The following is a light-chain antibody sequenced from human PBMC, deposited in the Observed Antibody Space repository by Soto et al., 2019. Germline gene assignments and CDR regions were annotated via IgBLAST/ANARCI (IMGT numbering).Light chain of an antibody. V-gene: IGKV1-17*01. CDR1: QGIRND. J-gene: IGKJ4*01. CDR2: GAS. CDR3: TQHNSYPVT. Sequence: DIQMTQSPSSLSASVGDRVTITCRASQGIRNDLAWYQQRPGKAPKRLIYGASTLQSGVPSRFSGSGTGTESTLTIASLQPEDFATYYFTQHNSYPVTFGGGTKVEIK.